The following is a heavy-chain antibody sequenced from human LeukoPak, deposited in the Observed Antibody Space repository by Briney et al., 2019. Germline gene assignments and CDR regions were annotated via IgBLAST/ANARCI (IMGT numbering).Heavy chain of an antibody. D-gene: IGHD3-10*01. Sequence: ASVKVSCKASGYTYPSYYMHWVRQAPGQGLEWMGIINPSGGSTSYAQKFQGRVTMTRDTSTSTVYMELSSLRSEDTAVYYCARGGSRAEYFQHWGQGTLVTVSS. V-gene: IGHV1-46*01. CDR2: INPSGGST. CDR3: ARGGSRAEYFQH. CDR1: GYTYPSYY. J-gene: IGHJ1*01.